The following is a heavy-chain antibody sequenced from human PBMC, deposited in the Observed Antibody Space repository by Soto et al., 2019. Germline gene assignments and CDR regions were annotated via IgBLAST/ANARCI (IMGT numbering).Heavy chain of an antibody. CDR3: GKYSDYGDHRDWFDP. CDR2: ISYHGVNK. J-gene: IGHJ5*02. D-gene: IGHD4-17*01. Sequence: PGGSLRLSCTASGFSFSSYGIHWVRQAPGKGLEWVAVISYHGVNKYYADSVNGRFTISRDNSKNTVFLQMNSLRVEDTAVYYCGKYSDYGDHRDWFDPWGQGTLVTSPQ. CDR1: GFSFSSYG. V-gene: IGHV3-30*18.